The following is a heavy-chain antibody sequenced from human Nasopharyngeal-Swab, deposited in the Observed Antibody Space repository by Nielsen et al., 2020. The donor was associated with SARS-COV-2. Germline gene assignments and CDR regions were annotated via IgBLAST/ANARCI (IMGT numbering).Heavy chain of an antibody. D-gene: IGHD2-2*01. CDR2: TEIGGTT. J-gene: IGHJ1*01. CDR3: ARDLGGGYCTTTNCPGS. Sequence: GGSLRLSCAASGFTFSSDDMSWVRQAPGKGLEWVSVTEIGGTTHYADSVKGRFSISRDSSTNTLYLQMNNVRAEDTAVYYCARDLGGGYCTTTNCPGSWGQGTLVTVSS. CDR1: GFTFSSDD. V-gene: IGHV3-53*01.